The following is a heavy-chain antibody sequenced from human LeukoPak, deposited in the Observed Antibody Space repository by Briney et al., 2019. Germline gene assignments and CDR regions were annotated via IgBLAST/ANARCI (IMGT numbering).Heavy chain of an antibody. CDR1: GFTFSSYA. J-gene: IGHJ4*02. V-gene: IGHV3-23*01. D-gene: IGHD5-18*01. Sequence: GGSLRLSCAASGFTFSSYAMSWVRQAPGKGLEGVSGISGSGGSTYYADSVKGRVTIFRDNSKNTLYMQMNSLSAEDTAVYYCAKAGPAMAPRGGYFNFDYWGQGTLVTVSS. CDR3: AKAGPAMAPRGGYFNFDY. CDR2: ISGSGGST.